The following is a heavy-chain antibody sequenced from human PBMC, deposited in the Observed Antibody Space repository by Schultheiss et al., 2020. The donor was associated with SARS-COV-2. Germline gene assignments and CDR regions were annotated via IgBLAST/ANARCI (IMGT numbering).Heavy chain of an antibody. CDR1: GGSFSGYY. J-gene: IGHJ4*02. D-gene: IGHD3-10*01. V-gene: IGHV4-34*01. Sequence: SETLSLTCAVYGGSFSGYYWNWIRLTPGKGLEWIGEIYHSGSTNYNPSLKSRVTISVDKSKNQFSLKLSSVTAADTAVYYCARALLWFGESPEPAPQIDYWGQGTLVTVSS. CDR3: ARALLWFGESPEPAPQIDY. CDR2: IYHSGST.